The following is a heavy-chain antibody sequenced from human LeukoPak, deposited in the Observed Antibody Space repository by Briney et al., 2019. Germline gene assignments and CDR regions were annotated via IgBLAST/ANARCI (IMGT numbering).Heavy chain of an antibody. Sequence: GGSLRLSCAASGFTFSSYAMSRVRQAPGKGLEWVSAISGSGGSTYYADSVKGRFTISRDNSKNTLYLQMNSLRAEDTAVYYCAKDSMITFGGVIVPEGDYWGQGTLVTVSS. D-gene: IGHD3-16*02. V-gene: IGHV3-23*01. CDR2: ISGSGGST. CDR1: GFTFSSYA. CDR3: AKDSMITFGGVIVPEGDY. J-gene: IGHJ4*02.